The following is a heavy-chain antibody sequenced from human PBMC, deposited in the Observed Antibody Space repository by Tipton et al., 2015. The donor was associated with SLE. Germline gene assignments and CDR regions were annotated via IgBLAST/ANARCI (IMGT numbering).Heavy chain of an antibody. D-gene: IGHD1-7*01. Sequence: TLSLTCAVYGGSFSGYYWSWIRQPPGKGLEWIGEINHSGSTKYNPSLKSRVTISVDTSKNQFSLKLSSVTAADTAVYYCARGRELGLDDAFDIWGQGTMVTVSS. CDR3: ARGRELGLDDAFDI. J-gene: IGHJ3*02. V-gene: IGHV4-34*01. CDR1: GGSFSGYY. CDR2: INHSGST.